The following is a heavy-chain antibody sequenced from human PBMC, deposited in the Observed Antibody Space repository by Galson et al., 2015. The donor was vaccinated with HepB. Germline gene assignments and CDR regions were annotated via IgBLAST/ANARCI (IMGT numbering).Heavy chain of an antibody. CDR3: AREQWLVPLYYYYGMDV. J-gene: IGHJ6*02. Sequence: SVKVSCKASGYTFTSYGISRVRQAPGQGLEWMGWISAYNGNTNYAQKPQGRVTMTTDTSTSTAYMELRSLRSGDTAVYYCAREQWLVPLYYYYGMDVWGQGTTVTVSS. CDR2: ISAYNGNT. V-gene: IGHV1-18*04. CDR1: GYTFTSYG. D-gene: IGHD6-19*01.